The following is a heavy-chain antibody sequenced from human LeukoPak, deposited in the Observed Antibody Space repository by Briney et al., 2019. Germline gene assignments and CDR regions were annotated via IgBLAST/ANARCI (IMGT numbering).Heavy chain of an antibody. J-gene: IGHJ4*02. D-gene: IGHD3-10*01. CDR2: IFYSGNT. V-gene: IGHV4-61*08. CDR3: ARTYISGSQALHY. Sequence: PSETLSLTCTVSGGSISSGDYYWSWIRQPPGKGLEWIGYIFYSGNTIQNPSLKSRLAMSVDTSKNQFSLRLSSVTAADTAVYYCARTYISGSQALHYWGQGTLVTVSS. CDR1: GGSISSGDYY.